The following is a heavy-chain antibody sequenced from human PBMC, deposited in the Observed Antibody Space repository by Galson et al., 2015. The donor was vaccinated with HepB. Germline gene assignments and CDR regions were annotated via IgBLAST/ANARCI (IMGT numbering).Heavy chain of an antibody. Sequence: LTCTVSGGSISSGDYYWSWIRQPPGKGLEWIGYIYYSGSTYYNPSLKSRVTISVDTSKNQFSLKLSSVTAADTAVYYCASFFYCSGGSCYSLDAFDIWGQGTMVTVSS. CDR3: ASFFYCSGGSCYSLDAFDI. CDR1: GGSISSGDYY. V-gene: IGHV4-30-4*01. D-gene: IGHD2-15*01. J-gene: IGHJ3*02. CDR2: IYYSGST.